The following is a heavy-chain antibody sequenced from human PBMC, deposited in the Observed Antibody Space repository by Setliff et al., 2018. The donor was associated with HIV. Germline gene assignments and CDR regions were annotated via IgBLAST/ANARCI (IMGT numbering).Heavy chain of an antibody. J-gene: IGHJ4*02. Sequence: SETLSLTCAVYGGSFSGYYWTWIRQPPGRGLEWIGEIIHSGGTNYNRSLKSRVTISVDTSKNQFSLNLSSVTAADTAVYYCERGGLGVVGAIDYWSQGTLVTVSS. CDR1: GGSFSGYY. CDR2: IIHSGGT. V-gene: IGHV4-34*01. D-gene: IGHD2-15*01. CDR3: ERGGLGVVGAIDY.